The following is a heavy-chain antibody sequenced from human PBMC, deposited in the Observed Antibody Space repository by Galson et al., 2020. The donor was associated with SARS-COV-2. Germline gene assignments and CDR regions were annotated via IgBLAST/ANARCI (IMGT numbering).Heavy chain of an antibody. CDR1: GYTFTTFY. CDR3: ARSLSLGDCSGGSCFFY. Sequence: ASVKVSCKASGYTFTTFYITWVRQAPGQGLEWMGKISPYNSNTNYTQKPQGRVTMTTDTSTSTAYMELRSLTSDDTAVYYCARSLSLGDCSGGSCFFYWGQGTLVTVSS. J-gene: IGHJ4*02. V-gene: IGHV1-18*01. D-gene: IGHD2-15*01. CDR2: ISPYNSNT.